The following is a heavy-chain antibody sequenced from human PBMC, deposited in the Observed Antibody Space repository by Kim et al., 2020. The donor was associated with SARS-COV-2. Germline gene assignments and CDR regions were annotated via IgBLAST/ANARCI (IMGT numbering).Heavy chain of an antibody. CDR2: ISSSGSTI. V-gene: IGHV3-11*01. CDR3: ARDTNGYSNYPYYYYGMDV. J-gene: IGHJ6*02. D-gene: IGHD4-4*01. Sequence: GGSLRLSCAASGFTFSDYYMSWIRQAPGKGLEWVSYISSSGSTIYYADSVKGRFTISRDNAKNSLYLQMNSLRAEDTAVYYCARDTNGYSNYPYYYYGMDVWGQGTTVTVSS. CDR1: GFTFSDYY.